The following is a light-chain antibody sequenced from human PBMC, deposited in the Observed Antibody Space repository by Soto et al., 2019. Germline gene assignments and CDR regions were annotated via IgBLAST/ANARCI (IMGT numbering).Light chain of an antibody. V-gene: IGKV3-20*01. CDR1: QSVTGSY. Sequence: EIVLTQSPGTLSLSPGERSTLSCRASQSVTGSYLAWYQQKPGQPPRLLIYAASSRATGIPDRLSGSGSGTDFTLTISRLEPEDLAVYYCQQYGNAPWTFGQGTKGDIK. CDR3: QQYGNAPWT. J-gene: IGKJ1*01. CDR2: AAS.